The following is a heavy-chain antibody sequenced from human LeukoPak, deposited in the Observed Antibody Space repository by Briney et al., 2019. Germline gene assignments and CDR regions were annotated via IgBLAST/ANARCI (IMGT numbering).Heavy chain of an antibody. Sequence: SETLSLTCAVYGGSFSGYYGTGFGHPPGKGLEWIGEINHSGSTNYNPSLKSRVIISVDTSKNQFSLKLSSVTAADTAVYYCARGRLDWGQGILVTVSS. CDR2: INHSGST. D-gene: IGHD3-9*01. CDR1: GGSFSGYY. V-gene: IGHV4-34*01. J-gene: IGHJ4*02. CDR3: ARGRLD.